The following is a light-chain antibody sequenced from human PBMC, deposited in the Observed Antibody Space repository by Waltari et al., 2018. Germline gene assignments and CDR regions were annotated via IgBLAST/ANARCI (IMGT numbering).Light chain of an antibody. CDR3: SSYTSNTTFV. V-gene: IGLV2-14*03. Sequence: QSALTQPASVSGSPGQSITISCTGTRSDIGNYKYVSWYQQHPGKAPKLMTYDVSNRPSCGSNRFPGPKSGNTASLTISGLQAEDEADYYCSSYTSNTTFVFGTGTRVTVL. CDR2: DVS. J-gene: IGLJ1*01. CDR1: RSDIGNYKY.